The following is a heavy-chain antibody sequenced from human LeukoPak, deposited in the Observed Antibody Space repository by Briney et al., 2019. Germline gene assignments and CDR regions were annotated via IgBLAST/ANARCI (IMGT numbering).Heavy chain of an antibody. D-gene: IGHD3-16*01. CDR2: IYHTRNT. J-gene: IGHJ4*02. V-gene: IGHV4-31*03. CDR1: GGSISTADYY. CDR3: AKYIMTTGFDC. Sequence: PSQTLSLTCTVSGGSISTADYYWSWIRQHPEKGLEWIGYIYHTRNTYYNPSLKSRVSISVDTSKNQFSLKLNSVTAADTAVYYCAKYIMTTGFDCWGQGTLVTVSS.